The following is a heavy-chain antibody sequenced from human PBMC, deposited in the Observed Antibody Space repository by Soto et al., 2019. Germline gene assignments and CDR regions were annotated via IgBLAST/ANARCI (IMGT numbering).Heavy chain of an antibody. J-gene: IGHJ6*02. CDR1: GYTFTGYY. CDR2: INPNSGGT. CDR3: ARDSVSSEYCSGGSCYSEGYYYYGMDV. V-gene: IGHV1-2*04. Sequence: ASVKVSCKASGYTFTGYYMHWVRQAPGQGLEWMGWINPNSGGTNYAQKFQGWVTMTRDTSISTAYMELSRLRSDDTAVYYCARDSVSSEYCSGGSCYSEGYYYYGMDVWGQGTTVTVS. D-gene: IGHD2-15*01.